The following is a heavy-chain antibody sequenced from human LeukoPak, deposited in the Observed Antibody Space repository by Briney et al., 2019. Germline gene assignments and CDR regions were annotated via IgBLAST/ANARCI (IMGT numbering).Heavy chain of an antibody. V-gene: IGHV3-66*01. CDR2: IYSGGST. J-gene: IGHJ4*02. CDR1: GFTVSSNY. D-gene: IGHD6-19*01. CDR3: AKEQYSSGWYVDY. Sequence: GGSLRLSCAASGFTVSSNYMSWVRQAPGKGLEWVSVIYSGGSTYYADSVKGRFTISRDNSKNTPYLQMNSLRAEDTAVYYCAKEQYSSGWYVDYWGQGTLVTVSS.